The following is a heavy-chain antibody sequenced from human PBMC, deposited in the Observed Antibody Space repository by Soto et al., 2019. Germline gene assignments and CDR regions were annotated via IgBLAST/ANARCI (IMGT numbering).Heavy chain of an antibody. CDR2: IGSGGRTT. V-gene: IGHV3-48*03. CDR3: ATRSGGGGAFDI. Sequence: EVQLVESGGGLVLPGGSLRLSCAASRFTFSNYQMNWVRQAPGKWLEWVSYIGSGGRTTYYADSLKGRFTISRDNAKNSLYLQMNSRRAEDTAVYYCATRSGGGGAFDIWGQGTMVTVSS. CDR1: RFTFSNYQ. J-gene: IGHJ3*02. D-gene: IGHD3-10*01.